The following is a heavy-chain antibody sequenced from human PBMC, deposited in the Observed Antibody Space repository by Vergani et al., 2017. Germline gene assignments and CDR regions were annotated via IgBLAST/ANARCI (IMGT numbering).Heavy chain of an antibody. Sequence: QITLQESGPTLVKPTQTLTLTCTFSGFSLSTSGVGVGWIRQPPGKALEWLALIYWDDDKRYSPSLKSRLTITKDTSKNQVVLTMTNMDPVDTAAYYCAHRLTLDYDDTPDSFDIWGQGTMVTVSS. D-gene: IGHD3-22*01. CDR3: AHRLTLDYDDTPDSFDI. CDR1: GFSLSTSGVG. CDR2: IYWDDDK. J-gene: IGHJ3*02. V-gene: IGHV2-5*02.